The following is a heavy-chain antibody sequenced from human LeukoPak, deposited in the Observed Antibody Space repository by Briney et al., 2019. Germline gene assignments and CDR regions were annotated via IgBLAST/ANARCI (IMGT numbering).Heavy chain of an antibody. CDR3: ARDYHTSGYYSVSPFDI. CDR2: INPNSGGT. CDR1: GYTFTGYY. J-gene: IGHJ3*02. V-gene: IGHV1-2*02. Sequence: GASVKVSCKASGYTFTGYYMHWVRQAPGQGLEWMGWINPNSGGTNYAQKFQGRVTMTRDTSISTAYMELSRLRSDDTAIYYCARDYHTSGYYSVSPFDIWGQGTMVTVSS. D-gene: IGHD3-22*01.